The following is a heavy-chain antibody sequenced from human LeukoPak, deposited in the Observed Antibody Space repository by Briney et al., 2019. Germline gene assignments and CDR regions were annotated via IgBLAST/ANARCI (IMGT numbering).Heavy chain of an antibody. CDR1: GYTFTSYG. CDR3: ARDAVVVVAATQDYYYHGMDV. J-gene: IGHJ6*02. D-gene: IGHD2-15*01. Sequence: ASVKVSCKASGYTFTSYGISWVRQAPGQGLEWMGWISAYNGNTNYAQKLQGRVTMTTDTSTSTAYMELRSLRSDDTAVYYCARDAVVVVAATQDYYYHGMDVWGQGTTVTVSS. V-gene: IGHV1-18*01. CDR2: ISAYNGNT.